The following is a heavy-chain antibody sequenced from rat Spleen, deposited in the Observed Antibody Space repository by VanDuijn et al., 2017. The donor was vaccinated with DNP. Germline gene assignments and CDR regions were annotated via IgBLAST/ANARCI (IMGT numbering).Heavy chain of an antibody. V-gene: IGHV1-43*01. D-gene: IGHD1-4*01. CDR1: GHTFNSFY. J-gene: IGHJ1*01. Sequence: QVQLHQSGAELAKPGSSVKISCKASGHTFNSFYRGWIKQTTGQGLEYIGYINTGSGGTNYNEKFKGKATLTVDKSSSTALMQLSSLTPDDSAVYYCARRRLPYWYFDFWGPGTMVTVSS. CDR2: INTGSGGT. CDR3: ARRRLPYWYFDF.